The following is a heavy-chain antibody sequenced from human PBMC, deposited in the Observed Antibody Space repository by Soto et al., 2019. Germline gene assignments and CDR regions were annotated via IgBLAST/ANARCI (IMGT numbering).Heavy chain of an antibody. J-gene: IGHJ6*02. D-gene: IGHD2-2*01. CDR3: ARSRITAIVVVPAADLMDV. CDR2: GST. Sequence: GSTYYNPSLKSRVTISVDTSKNQFPLKLSSVTAADTAVHYCARSRITAIVVVPAADLMDVWGQGTTVTVSS. V-gene: IGHV4-31*02.